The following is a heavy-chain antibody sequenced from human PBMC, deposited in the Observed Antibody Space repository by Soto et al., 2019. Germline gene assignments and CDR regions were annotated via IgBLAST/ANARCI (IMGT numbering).Heavy chain of an antibody. CDR1: GFTFSSYA. CDR3: AKRSSSSTFDY. V-gene: IGHV3-23*01. D-gene: IGHD6-6*01. Sequence: EGQLLESGGSLVQPGESLRLSCAASGFTFSSYAMSWVRQAPGKGLEWVSVISGSDDSTYYADSVKGRFTISRDNSKNTLYLQMNSLRAEDTAVYYCAKRSSSSTFDYWGQGTLVTVSS. J-gene: IGHJ4*02. CDR2: ISGSDDST.